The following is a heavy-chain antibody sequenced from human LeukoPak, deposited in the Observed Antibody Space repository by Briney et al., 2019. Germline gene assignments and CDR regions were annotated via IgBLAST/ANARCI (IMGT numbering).Heavy chain of an antibody. J-gene: IGHJ4*02. Sequence: ASVNVSCKASGYSFTTHDINWVRQATGQGLEWMGWMNPNSGNTGYAQRFQGRVTMTRDTSISTAYMELNSLTSEDTAVYYCAKNVRDTGTFDYWGQGTLVTVSS. CDR2: MNPNSGNT. CDR3: AKNVRDTGTFDY. CDR1: GYSFTTHD. V-gene: IGHV1-8*01. D-gene: IGHD5-18*01.